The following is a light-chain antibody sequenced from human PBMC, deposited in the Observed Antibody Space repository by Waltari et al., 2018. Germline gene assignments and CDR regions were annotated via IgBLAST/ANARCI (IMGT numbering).Light chain of an antibody. Sequence: QSVLTQPPSASGTTGGWVTISFCGSTCNIGSNLGSWYQQPPGKAPKLLIYRSAQRPAGVPDRFSGSRSGTSASLAISGLQSEDEADYYCAAWDDSLNGHWVFGGGTKVTVL. V-gene: IGLV1-44*01. CDR1: TCNIGSNL. CDR3: AAWDDSLNGHWV. CDR2: RSA. J-gene: IGLJ3*02.